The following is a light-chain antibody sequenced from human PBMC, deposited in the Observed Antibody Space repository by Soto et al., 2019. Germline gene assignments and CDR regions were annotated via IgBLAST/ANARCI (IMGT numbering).Light chain of an antibody. CDR2: EAT. J-gene: IGLJ1*01. CDR3: CSYAGVTSAV. CDR1: SSDVGSYNL. Sequence: QSVLTQPASVSGSPGQSITISCTGTSSDVGSYNLVSWYQLHPGKAPRLMIYEATKRPSGVSNRFSGSKSGNTASLTISGLQAEDEADYYCCSYAGVTSAVFGGGTKVTVL. V-gene: IGLV2-23*01.